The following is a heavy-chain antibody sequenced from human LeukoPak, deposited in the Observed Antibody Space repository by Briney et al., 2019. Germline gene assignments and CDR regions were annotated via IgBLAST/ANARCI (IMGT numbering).Heavy chain of an antibody. CDR3: ARDIAAAGSIWFDP. CDR1: GFTFSTYS. V-gene: IGHV3-21*01. D-gene: IGHD6-13*01. J-gene: IGHJ5*02. CDR2: ISGSSSYI. Sequence: PGGSLRLSCAASGFTFSTYSMNWVRQAPGKGLEWVSSISGSSSYIYYADSVKGRFTIFRDNAENSLYLQMNSLRAEDTAVYYCARDIAAAGSIWFDPWGQGTLVTVSS.